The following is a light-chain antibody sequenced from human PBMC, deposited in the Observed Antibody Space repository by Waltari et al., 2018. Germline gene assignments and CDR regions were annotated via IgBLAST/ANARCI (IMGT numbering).Light chain of an antibody. CDR2: GES. J-gene: IGKJ3*01. CDR1: QSVGIN. CDR3: KQYNNWLEIT. V-gene: IGKV3D-15*01. Sequence: EIVMTQSPTTLSVSPGERATLSCRASQSVGINLAWYQQKPGQAPRLLIYGESTRASCMPSRFIGSWSRTEFTLTISSLHSEDFAIYYCKQYNNWLEITFGPWTKVDNK.